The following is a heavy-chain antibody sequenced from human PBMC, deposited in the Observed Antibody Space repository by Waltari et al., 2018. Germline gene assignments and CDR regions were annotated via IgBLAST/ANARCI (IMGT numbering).Heavy chain of an antibody. CDR1: GYSFTDYH. CDR2: INPKNGDT. CDR3: ARDPGPIVGAPDY. D-gene: IGHD1-26*01. J-gene: IGHJ4*02. V-gene: IGHV1-2*02. Sequence: QVQLVQSGTEVKKPGASVKVSCQASGYSFTDYHPHWVRQTPGQGLEWLGWINPKNGDTSYSQNFLGRVTMTRDTSINTVYMDLSGLRSDDTAVFYCARDPGPIVGAPDYWGQGTLVTVSS.